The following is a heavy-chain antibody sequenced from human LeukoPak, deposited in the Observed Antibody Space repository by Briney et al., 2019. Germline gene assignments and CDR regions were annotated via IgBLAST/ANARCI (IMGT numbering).Heavy chain of an antibody. J-gene: IGHJ4*02. Sequence: PGGSLRLSCAASGFSFSTYAMHWVRQAPGKGLEWVAVISDDGSDKYYADSVKGRFTISRDNSKNTLYLRMSSLRAEDTAVYYCARDSESGYYDSSGSFFDYWGQGTLVTVSS. CDR1: GFSFSTYA. D-gene: IGHD3-22*01. V-gene: IGHV3-30*15. CDR2: ISDDGSDK. CDR3: ARDSESGYYDSSGSFFDY.